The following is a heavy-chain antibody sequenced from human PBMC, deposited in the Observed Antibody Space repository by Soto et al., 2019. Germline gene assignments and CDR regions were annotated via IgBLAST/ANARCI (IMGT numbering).Heavy chain of an antibody. V-gene: IGHV3-48*01. CDR3: ARGYYDFWSGYSGTFDY. J-gene: IGHJ4*02. CDR2: ISSSSSTI. Sequence: GGSLRLSCAASGFTFSSYSMNWVRQAPGKGQEWVSYISSSSSTIYYADSVKGRFTISRDNAKNSLYLQMNSLRAEDTAVYYCARGYYDFWSGYSGTFDYWGQGTLVTVSS. D-gene: IGHD3-3*01. CDR1: GFTFSSYS.